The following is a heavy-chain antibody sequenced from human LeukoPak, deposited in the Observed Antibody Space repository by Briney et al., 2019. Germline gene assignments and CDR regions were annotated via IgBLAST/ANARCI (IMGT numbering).Heavy chain of an antibody. CDR2: IYYSGRT. V-gene: IGHV4-59*08. Sequence: PSETLSLTCTVSGGSISSYYWSCIRQPPGKGLEWIGYIYYSGRTNYNPSLKSRVTISVDTSKNQCSLKLSSVTAADTAVYYCARSPAGGYIHFDYWGQGTLVTVSS. J-gene: IGHJ4*02. D-gene: IGHD5-12*01. CDR3: ARSPAGGYIHFDY. CDR1: GGSISSYY.